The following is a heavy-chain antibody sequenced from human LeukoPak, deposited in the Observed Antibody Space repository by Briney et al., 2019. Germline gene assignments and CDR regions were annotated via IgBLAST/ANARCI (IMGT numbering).Heavy chain of an antibody. D-gene: IGHD5-18*01. CDR1: GGSISSYY. CDR3: ARSHQDGGYSYGPFDY. Sequence: SETLSLSCTVSGGSISSYYWSWIRQPPGKGLEWIGDIYYSGSTNYNPSLKSRVTISVYTSKNQFSLKLSSVTAADTAVYYCARSHQDGGYSYGPFDYWGQGTLVTVSS. CDR2: IYYSGST. J-gene: IGHJ4*02. V-gene: IGHV4-59*01.